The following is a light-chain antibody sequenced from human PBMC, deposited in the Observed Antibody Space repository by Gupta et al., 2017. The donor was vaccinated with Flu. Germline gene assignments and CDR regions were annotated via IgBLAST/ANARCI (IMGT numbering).Light chain of an antibody. J-gene: IGKJ2*01. CDR3: QQYENLFYFI. CDR2: DAS. Sequence: DIQMTQSPSSLSASVGDRVTITCQASQEISNYLNWYQQKPGKAPKLLIYDASNWETGVPSRFSGSGSGKDFTFTISSRQQEDFAAYYCQQYENLFYFIFGQGTKLDIK. CDR1: QEISNY. V-gene: IGKV1-33*01.